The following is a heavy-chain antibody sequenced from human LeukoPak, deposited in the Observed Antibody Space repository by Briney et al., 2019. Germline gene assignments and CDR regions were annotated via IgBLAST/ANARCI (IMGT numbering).Heavy chain of an antibody. V-gene: IGHV3-21*01. CDR2: ISSSSSYI. CDR1: GFTFSSYS. J-gene: IGHJ4*02. D-gene: IGHD2-2*01. Sequence: GGSLRLSCAASGFTFSSYSMDWVRQAPGKGLEWVSSISSSSSYIYYADSVKGRFTISRDNAKNSLYLQMNSLRAEDTAVYYCARDLPDCSSTSCYVDYWGQGTLVTVSS. CDR3: ARDLPDCSSTSCYVDY.